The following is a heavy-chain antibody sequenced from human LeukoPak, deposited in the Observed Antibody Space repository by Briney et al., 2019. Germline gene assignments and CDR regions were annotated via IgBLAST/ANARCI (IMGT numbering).Heavy chain of an antibody. V-gene: IGHV4-59*08. Sequence: PSETLSLTCTVPGGSISSYYWSWIRQTPGKGLEWIGDIYYSGSTNYNPSLKSRVTISVDTSKNQFSLKLSSVTAADTAVYYCARHTDSAPLSRLKYWGQGTLVTVSS. CDR3: ARHTDSAPLSRLKY. CDR2: IYYSGST. J-gene: IGHJ4*02. D-gene: IGHD4-11*01. CDR1: GGSISSYY.